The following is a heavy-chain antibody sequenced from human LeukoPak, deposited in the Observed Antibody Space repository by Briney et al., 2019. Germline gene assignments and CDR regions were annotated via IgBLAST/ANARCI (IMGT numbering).Heavy chain of an antibody. J-gene: IGHJ4*02. D-gene: IGHD2-2*01. CDR2: IRSKAYGGTT. V-gene: IGHV3-49*03. Sequence: PGGSLRLSCTASGFTFGDYAMSWFRQAPGKGLEWVGFIRSKAYGGTTEYAASVKGRFTISRDDSKSIAYLQMNSLKTEDTAVYYCTRDADTVVVPAAFDYWGQGTLVTVSS. CDR3: TRDADTVVVPAAFDY. CDR1: GFTFGDYA.